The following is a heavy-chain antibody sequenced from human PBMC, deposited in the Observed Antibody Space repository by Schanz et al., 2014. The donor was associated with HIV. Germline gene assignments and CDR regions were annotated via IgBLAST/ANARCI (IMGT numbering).Heavy chain of an antibody. CDR3: AKEGYYDSAGYYSRDDAFDI. J-gene: IGHJ3*02. CDR2: IPYDGRNK. D-gene: IGHD3-22*01. Sequence: QGQLVESGGGVVQPGRSLRLSCAASGFTFSSYGMHWVRQAPGKGLECLALIPYDGRNKYYADSVKGQFTISRDNSKNTLYLQMNSLRADDTAVYYCAKEGYYDSAGYYSRDDAFDIWGQGTMVTVSS. CDR1: GFTFSSYG. V-gene: IGHV3-30*18.